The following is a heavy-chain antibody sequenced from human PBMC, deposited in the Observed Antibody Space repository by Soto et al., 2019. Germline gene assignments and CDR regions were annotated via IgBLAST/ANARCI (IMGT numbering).Heavy chain of an antibody. V-gene: IGHV1-69*12. CDR3: ARDKDRLQLGGNYYYILDV. D-gene: IGHD1-1*01. CDR1: GGTFSTSA. Sequence: QVQLVQSGAEVKKPGSSVKVSCKASGGTFSTSAISWVRQAPGEGLEWVGGIMPVFPTPDYAQNFQGRVTITADESTTTAYLELTSLRADDTAVYYCARDKDRLQLGGNYYYILDVWGQGTAITVSS. J-gene: IGHJ6*02. CDR2: IMPVFPTP.